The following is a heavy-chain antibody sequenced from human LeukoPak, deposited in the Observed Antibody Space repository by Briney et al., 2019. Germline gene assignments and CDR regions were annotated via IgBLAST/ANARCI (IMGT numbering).Heavy chain of an antibody. D-gene: IGHD1-26*01. CDR1: EFTVTYNY. CDR3: ARDLGAVGASPFDN. CDR2: ISYDGSNK. V-gene: IGHV3-30-3*01. J-gene: IGHJ4*02. Sequence: GGSLRLSCAASEFTVTYNYMTWVRQAPGKGLEWVAVISYDGSNKYNTDSVKGRFTISRDNSKNTLYLQMNSLRPDDTAVYYCARDLGAVGASPFDNWGQGTLVTVSS.